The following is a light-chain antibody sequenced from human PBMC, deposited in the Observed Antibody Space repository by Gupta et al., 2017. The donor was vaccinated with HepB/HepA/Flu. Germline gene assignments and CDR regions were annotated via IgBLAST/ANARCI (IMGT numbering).Light chain of an antibody. CDR3: QQYNSFLTCI. Sequence: DIQMTQSPSSLSASVGDRVTITCRASENIDTWLAWYQQRPGKAPKLLIYKASNLESGVPSRFSGNGSGTEFSLTISGLQSDDFATYYCQQYNSFLTCIFGQGTKLEI. J-gene: IGKJ2*02. CDR2: KAS. CDR1: ENIDTW. V-gene: IGKV1-5*03.